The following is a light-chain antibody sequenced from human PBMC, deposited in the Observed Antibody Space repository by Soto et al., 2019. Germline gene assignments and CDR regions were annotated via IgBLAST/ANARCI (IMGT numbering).Light chain of an antibody. CDR3: TSYVGNDIWV. CDR1: SSDVGAYKY. J-gene: IGLJ3*02. V-gene: IGLV2-8*01. CDR2: EVT. Sequence: QSALTQPPSASGSPGQSVTISCTGTSSDVGAYKYVSWYQHYPGKAPKLMIYEVTKRPSGVPDRCSGSKSGNTASLTVSGLQAEDEADYYCTSYVGNDIWVFGGGTKVTVL.